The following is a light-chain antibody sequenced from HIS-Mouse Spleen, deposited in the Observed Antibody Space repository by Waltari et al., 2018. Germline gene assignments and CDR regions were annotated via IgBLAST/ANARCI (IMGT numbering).Light chain of an antibody. CDR2: GAS. Sequence: EIVLTQSPGTLSLSPGERATLSCRASQSVSSSYLAWYQQKPGQAPRILIYGASSRATGIPDRFSGSGSGTDFTLTISRLEPEDFAVYYCQQYGSSYTFGQGTKREIK. CDR3: QQYGSSYT. J-gene: IGKJ2*01. CDR1: QSVSSSY. V-gene: IGKV3-20*01.